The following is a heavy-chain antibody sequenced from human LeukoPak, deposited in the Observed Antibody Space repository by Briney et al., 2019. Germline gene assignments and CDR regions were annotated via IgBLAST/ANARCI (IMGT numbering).Heavy chain of an antibody. CDR2: IYYSGST. D-gene: IGHD1-14*01. V-gene: IGHV4-59*12. CDR1: GDSISSYY. CDR3: ARDHVRFIRRRNNVFDI. Sequence: SETLSLTCTVSGDSISSYYWSWIRQPPGKGLEWIGNIYYSGSTNYNPSLKSRVTISVDTSKNQFSLRLSSVTAADTAVYYCARDHVRFIRRRNNVFDIWGQGTMVTVSS. J-gene: IGHJ3*02.